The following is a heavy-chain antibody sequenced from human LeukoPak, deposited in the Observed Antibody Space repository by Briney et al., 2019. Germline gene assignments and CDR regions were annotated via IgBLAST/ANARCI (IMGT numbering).Heavy chain of an antibody. V-gene: IGHV3-30*04. Sequence: GRSLRLSCAASGFTFSNYAMHWVRQAPGKGLEWVAVVFFDGTIQYYADAVKGRFTISRDNSKNTLSLQMNSLRAEDTAIYYCANGPTKAGYHYYFDYWGQGTLVTVSS. J-gene: IGHJ4*02. CDR3: ANGPTKAGYHYYFDY. D-gene: IGHD5-12*01. CDR1: GFTFSNYA. CDR2: VFFDGTIQ.